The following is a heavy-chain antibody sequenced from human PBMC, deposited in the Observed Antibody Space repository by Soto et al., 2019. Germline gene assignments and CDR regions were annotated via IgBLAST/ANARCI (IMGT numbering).Heavy chain of an antibody. D-gene: IGHD3-3*01. Sequence: EVQLVESGGGLVQPGGSLRLSCAASGFTFSTYSMNWVRQAPGKGLEWVSYSSSSSSTIYYAASVKGRFTISRANAKNSLYLQMNSLRDEDTAVYYCARDLRITIFGVHPKVGGWGQGTTVTVSS. CDR2: SSSSSSTI. J-gene: IGHJ6*02. CDR1: GFTFSTYS. CDR3: ARDLRITIFGVHPKVGG. V-gene: IGHV3-48*02.